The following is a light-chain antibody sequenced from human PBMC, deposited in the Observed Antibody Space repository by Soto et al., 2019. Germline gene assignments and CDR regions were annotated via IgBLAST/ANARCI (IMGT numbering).Light chain of an antibody. CDR2: WAS. V-gene: IGKV4-1*01. CDR1: QSVLYSSNNRHY. J-gene: IGKJ2*01. CDR3: QQYYSTPSYT. Sequence: DIVMTQSPDSLAVSLGERATINCKSSQSVLYSSNNRHYLAWYQQKPGQPPKLLIYWASTRESGVPDRFSGSGSGTDFPLTISSLQAEDVAVYYCQQYYSTPSYTFGQGTKLEIK.